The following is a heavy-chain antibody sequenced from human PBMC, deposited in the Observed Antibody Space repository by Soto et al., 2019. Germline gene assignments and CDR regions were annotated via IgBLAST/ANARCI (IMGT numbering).Heavy chain of an antibody. CDR1: GYTFSSYH. CDR3: AREVRGYSGYGYYYYYGMDV. D-gene: IGHD5-12*01. J-gene: IGHJ6*02. V-gene: IGHV1-46*01. CDR2: INPSGGST. Sequence: ASVKVSCKASGYTFSSYHMHWVRQAPGQGLEWMGIINPSGGSTSYAQKFQGRVTMTRDTSTSTVYMELSSLRSEDTAVYYCAREVRGYSGYGYYYYYGMDVWGQGTTVTVSS.